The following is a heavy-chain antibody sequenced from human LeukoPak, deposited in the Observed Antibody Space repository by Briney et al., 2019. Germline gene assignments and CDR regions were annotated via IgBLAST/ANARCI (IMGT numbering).Heavy chain of an antibody. CDR3: ARQGRATVVMYMDD. D-gene: IGHD4-23*01. CDR1: GGSISSSSDN. J-gene: IGHJ6*03. CDR2: IYYTGIT. Sequence: SKTLSLAGSVSGGSISSSSDNWVWIRQPPGKGLEWIGGIYYTGITYYNPSLMSRVSMSVDTSKNQFSLRLSSVTAADTAMYYCARQGRATVVMYMDDWGKGTTVTVSS. V-gene: IGHV4-39*01.